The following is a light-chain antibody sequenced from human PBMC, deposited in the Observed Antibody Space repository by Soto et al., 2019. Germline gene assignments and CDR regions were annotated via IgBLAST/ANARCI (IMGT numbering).Light chain of an antibody. V-gene: IGKV2-30*02. CDR3: MQGTHWPIT. J-gene: IGKJ5*01. Sequence: DVVMTQSPLSLPVTLGQPASISCRSNQSLVHSDRSAYFSWFQQRPGRSPRRLIYKVSNRDSGVPARFSGSGSGTDFALKISRVEAEDVGVYYCMQGTHWPITFGQGTRLEIK. CDR2: KVS. CDR1: QSLVHSDRSAY.